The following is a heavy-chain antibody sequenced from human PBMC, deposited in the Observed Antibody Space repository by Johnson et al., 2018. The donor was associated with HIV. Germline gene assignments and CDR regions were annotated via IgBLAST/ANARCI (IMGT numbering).Heavy chain of an antibody. CDR2: INWNGGST. D-gene: IGHD1-26*01. J-gene: IGHJ3*02. CDR1: GFTFDDYG. CDR3: ARDLSPREWELRSRAFDI. V-gene: IGHV3-20*04. Sequence: VQLLESGGGVVRPGGSLRLSCAASGFTFDDYGMSWVRQAPGKGLEWVSGINWNGGSTGYADSVKGRFTISRDNAKNSLYLQMNSLRAEDTAVYYCARDLSPREWELRSRAFDIWGQGTMVTVSS.